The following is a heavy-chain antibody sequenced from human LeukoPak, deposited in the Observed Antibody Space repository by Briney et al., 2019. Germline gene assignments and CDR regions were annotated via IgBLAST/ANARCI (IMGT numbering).Heavy chain of an antibody. CDR3: ATGKPYIAVAGFDY. V-gene: IGHV1-24*01. CDR1: GYTLTELS. J-gene: IGHJ4*02. CDR2: FDPEDGET. D-gene: IGHD6-19*01. Sequence: ASVKVSCKVSGYTLTELSTHWVRQAPGKGLEWMGGFDPEDGETIYAQKFQGRVTVTEDTSTDTAYMELSSLRSGDTAVYYCATGKPYIAVAGFDYWGQGTLVTVSS.